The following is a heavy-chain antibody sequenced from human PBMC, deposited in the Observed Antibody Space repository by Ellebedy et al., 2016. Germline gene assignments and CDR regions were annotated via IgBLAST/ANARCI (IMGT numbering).Heavy chain of an antibody. V-gene: IGHV3-23*01. CDR3: YYGHYSGS. D-gene: IGHD4-17*01. Sequence: GGSLRLSXAVSGIQFSNFFMSWVRQAPGKGLEWVSTISGGGDITVSADSVKGRFTISRDNSRNTLYLQMNSLRAEDTAVYYCYYGHYSGSWGQGTLVTVSS. CDR1: GIQFSNFF. CDR2: ISGGGDIT. J-gene: IGHJ4*02.